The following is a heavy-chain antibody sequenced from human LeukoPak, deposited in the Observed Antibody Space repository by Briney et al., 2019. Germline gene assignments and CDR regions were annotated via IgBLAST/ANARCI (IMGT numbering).Heavy chain of an antibody. D-gene: IGHD2-2*01. CDR2: ISAYNGNT. Sequence: ASVKVSCKASGYTFTSYDINWVRQATGQGLEWMGWISAYNGNTNYAQKLQGRVTMTTDTSTSTAYMELRSLRSDDTAVYYCARDLAVVPAATGAFDYWGQGTLITVSS. V-gene: IGHV1-18*01. CDR1: GYTFTSYD. J-gene: IGHJ4*02. CDR3: ARDLAVVPAATGAFDY.